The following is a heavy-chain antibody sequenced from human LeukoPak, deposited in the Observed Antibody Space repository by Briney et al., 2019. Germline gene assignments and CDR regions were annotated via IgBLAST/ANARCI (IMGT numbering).Heavy chain of an antibody. CDR1: GGSISSYY. CDR3: ARDRNWNHNYYYYGMDV. Sequence: SETLSLTCTVSGGSISSYYWSWIRQPPGKGLEWIGYIYYSGSTNYNPSLKSRVTISVDTSKNQFSLKLSSVTAADTAVYYCARDRNWNHNYYYYGMDVWGQGTTVTVSS. V-gene: IGHV4-59*12. D-gene: IGHD1-14*01. J-gene: IGHJ6*02. CDR2: IYYSGST.